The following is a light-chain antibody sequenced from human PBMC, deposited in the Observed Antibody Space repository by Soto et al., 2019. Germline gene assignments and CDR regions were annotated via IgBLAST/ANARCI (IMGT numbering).Light chain of an antibody. V-gene: IGKV3-20*01. J-gene: IGKJ2*01. CDR3: QQYGSSPQYT. CDR1: QSVSSTF. Sequence: EIVLTQSPGTLSLSPGERATLSCRASQSVSSTFIAWYQQRPGQAPRLLIYGASSRATGLPDRFSGSGSGTDFTLTISRLEPEDFAVYYCQQYGSSPQYTFGQGTKLEIK. CDR2: GAS.